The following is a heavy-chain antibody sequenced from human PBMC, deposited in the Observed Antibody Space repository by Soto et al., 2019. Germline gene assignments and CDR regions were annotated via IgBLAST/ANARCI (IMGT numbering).Heavy chain of an antibody. D-gene: IGHD6-19*01. Sequence: EVQLLESGGGLVQPGGSLRLSCAASGFTFSSYAMSWVRQAPGKGLEWVSAISGSGGSTYYADSVKGRFTISRDNSKNTLYLQINNLRAEDTAVYYCAKDLAGYYYYGMDVWGQGTTVTVSS. CDR3: AKDLAGYYYYGMDV. V-gene: IGHV3-23*01. J-gene: IGHJ6*02. CDR2: ISGSGGST. CDR1: GFTFSSYA.